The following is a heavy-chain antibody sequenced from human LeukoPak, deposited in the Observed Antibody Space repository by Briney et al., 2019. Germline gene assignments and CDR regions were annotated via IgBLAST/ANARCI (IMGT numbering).Heavy chain of an antibody. CDR1: GGSFSGYY. CDR3: ARDLENYYDSSGYYTWYFDY. J-gene: IGHJ4*02. CDR2: IYTSGST. D-gene: IGHD3-22*01. Sequence: PSETLSLTCAVYGGSFSGYYWSWIRQPAGKGLEWIGRIYTSGSTNYNPSLKSRVTISVGTSKDQFSLKLSSVTAADTAVYYCARDLENYYDSSGYYTWYFDYWGQGTLVTVSS. V-gene: IGHV4-4*07.